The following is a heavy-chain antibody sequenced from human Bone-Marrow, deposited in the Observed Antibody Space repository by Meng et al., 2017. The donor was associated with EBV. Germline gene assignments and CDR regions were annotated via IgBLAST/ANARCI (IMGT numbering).Heavy chain of an antibody. CDR2: INPNSGNT. CDR3: ARMGY. CDR1: GYTFSSYD. Sequence: QVQLVQSGAGVKKPGASVKVSCRTSGYTFSSYDVNWVRQAPGQGPEWMGWINPNSGNTGFAQKIQGRVSMTWDTYTSTAYMELRNLRSEDTAVYYCARMGYWGQGTLVTVSS. J-gene: IGHJ4*02. V-gene: IGHV1-8*01.